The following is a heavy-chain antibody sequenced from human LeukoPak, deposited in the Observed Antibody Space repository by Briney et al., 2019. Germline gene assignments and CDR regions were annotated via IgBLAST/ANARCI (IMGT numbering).Heavy chain of an antibody. D-gene: IGHD6-6*01. J-gene: IGHJ4*02. V-gene: IGHV3-23*01. CDR1: GFTFSSYA. Sequence: GGPLRLSCAPSGFTFSSYAMSWVRQAPGMGLEWLSAISGSGGNTYYGDSVKGRFTISRDNSQNTLSLQMNSLRAEDTAVYFCAKAGYRGSSVNYFDYWDQGTLVTVSS. CDR2: ISGSGGNT. CDR3: AKAGYRGSSVNYFDY.